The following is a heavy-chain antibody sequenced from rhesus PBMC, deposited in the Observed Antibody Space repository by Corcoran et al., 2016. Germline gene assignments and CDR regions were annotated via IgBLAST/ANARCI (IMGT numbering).Heavy chain of an antibody. J-gene: IGHJ6*01. CDR1: GASISTYW. CDR2: IEGNSDPT. CDR3: VKSDKGLVS. Sequence: QVQLQESGPGLVKPSETLSLTCAVSGASISTYWWSWIRQPPGKGLEWIGEIEGNSDPTHYPPSLKSRVSISKDASKNQFSLKLNSVTAADTAVFYCVKSDKGLVSWGQGVVVTVSS. V-gene: IGHV4-80*01.